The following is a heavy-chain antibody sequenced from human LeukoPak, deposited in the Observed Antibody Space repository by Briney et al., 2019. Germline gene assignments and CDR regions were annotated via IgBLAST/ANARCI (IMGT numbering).Heavy chain of an antibody. Sequence: GGSLRLSCAASGFTFSTFAMYWVRQAPGKGLEWVAFISYDGTNKYCADSVKGRFTISRDNSKNTLYLQMNSLRAEDTALYYCAREILTGYAFDIWGQGTMVTVSS. CDR3: AREILTGYAFDI. J-gene: IGHJ3*02. D-gene: IGHD7-27*01. CDR2: ISYDGTNK. V-gene: IGHV3-30-3*01. CDR1: GFTFSTFA.